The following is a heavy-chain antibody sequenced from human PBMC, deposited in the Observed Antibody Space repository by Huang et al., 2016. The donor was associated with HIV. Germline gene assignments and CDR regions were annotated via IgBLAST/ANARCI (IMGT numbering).Heavy chain of an antibody. V-gene: IGHV4-34*01. CDR3: VRGRGTSWSFFDT. D-gene: IGHD2-2*01. CDR1: GASFSDFF. J-gene: IGHJ4*02. CDR2: INHVGKT. Sequence: QVRLDQWGAGLLKPSETLSLTCAVYGASFSDFFWSWIRQSPGKGLEWIGEINHVGKTNYNPSLKSRVTIAGDTSKSQFSLTLKSVTGDDTSMYYCVRGRGTSWSFFDTWGQGSLVTVFS.